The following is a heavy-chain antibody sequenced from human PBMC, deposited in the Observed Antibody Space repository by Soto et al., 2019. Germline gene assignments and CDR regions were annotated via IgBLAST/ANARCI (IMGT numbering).Heavy chain of an antibody. Sequence: QVQLVQSGAEVKKPGASVKVSCKASGYTFTSYGISWVRQAPGQGLEWMGWISVYNGNRNYAQKLPGRVTMTTDTATSTAYMEMRSLRSDDTAVYYCAREYSCGSGPGYWGQGTRVTVSS. D-gene: IGHD3-10*01. CDR2: ISVYNGNR. CDR1: GYTFTSYG. CDR3: AREYSCGSGPGY. J-gene: IGHJ4*02. V-gene: IGHV1-18*01.